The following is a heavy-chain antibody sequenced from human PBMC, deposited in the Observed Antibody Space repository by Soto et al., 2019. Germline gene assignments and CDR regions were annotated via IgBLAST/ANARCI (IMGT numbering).Heavy chain of an antibody. CDR1: GYTFNFYG. V-gene: IGHV1-18*01. J-gene: IGHJ4*02. Sequence: QVQLVQSGAEVKKPGASVKVSCKASGYTFNFYGITWMRQAPGQGLEWMGWISGFNGNTNYAADLQGRDTTTTDTSTSTAYMDPRGLRSADPAVYYCARIGVSSGHESPDFDSWGQGTLVTVSS. D-gene: IGHD3-16*01. CDR2: ISGFNGNT. CDR3: ARIGVSSGHESPDFDS.